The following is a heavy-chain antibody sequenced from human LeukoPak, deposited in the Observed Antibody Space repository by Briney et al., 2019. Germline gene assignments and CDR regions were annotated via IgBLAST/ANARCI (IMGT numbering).Heavy chain of an antibody. CDR1: GYTFTSYD. V-gene: IGHV1-8*01. CDR3: ARGSRSSWGAPDYYYYYMDV. Sequence: ASVKVSCKASGYTFTSYDINWVRQAPGQGLEWMGWMNTNSGNTGYAQKFQGRVTMTRNTSISTAYMELSSLRSEDTAVYYCARGSRSSWGAPDYYYYYMDVWGKGTTVTVSS. J-gene: IGHJ6*03. CDR2: MNTNSGNT. D-gene: IGHD3-16*01.